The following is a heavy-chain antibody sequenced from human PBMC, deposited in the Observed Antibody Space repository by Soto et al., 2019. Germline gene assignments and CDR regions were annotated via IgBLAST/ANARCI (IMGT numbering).Heavy chain of an antibody. V-gene: IGHV1-18*01. CDR1: GYTFTSYG. CDR3: GSGSPPARD. D-gene: IGHD3-10*01. CDR2: ISAYNGNT. J-gene: IGHJ4*02. Sequence: QVQLVQSGAEVKKPGASVKVSCKASGYTFTSYGISWVRQAPGQGLEWMGWISAYNGNTNYAQKLQGRVTMTTDTATSTSYMGLRSRRSDDAVVYYWGSGSPPARDWGQGTLVTVSS.